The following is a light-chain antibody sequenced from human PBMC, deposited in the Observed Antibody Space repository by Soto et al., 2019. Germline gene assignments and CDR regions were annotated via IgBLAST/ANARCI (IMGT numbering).Light chain of an antibody. J-gene: IGKJ3*01. CDR3: QKYNSAPYT. CDR2: GAS. V-gene: IGKV1-33*01. Sequence: DIQLTQSPSSLSASVGDRVTITCQASQDITNSLNWYQHKPGKAPKLLIYGASNLETGVPPRFSGGGSGTDFTLTISSLQPEDVATYYCQKYNSAPYTFGPGTKVDIK. CDR1: QDITNS.